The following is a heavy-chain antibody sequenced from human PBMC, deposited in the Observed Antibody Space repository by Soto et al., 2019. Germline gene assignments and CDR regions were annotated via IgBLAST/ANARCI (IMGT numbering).Heavy chain of an antibody. CDR2: MSSSSRTI. CDR3: ARWNSAEAGMITEG. CDR1: GFTFSSYS. V-gene: IGHV3-48*01. J-gene: IGHJ4*02. Sequence: EVQLVESGGGLTQPGGSLRLSCVASGFTFSSYSMNWVRQAPGKGLEWVSGMSSSSRTIYYADSVKGRFTISRDNAKNSLYRQMSSRRAEDTAVYYCARWNSAEAGMITEGWGQGTLVTVSS. D-gene: IGHD3-16*01.